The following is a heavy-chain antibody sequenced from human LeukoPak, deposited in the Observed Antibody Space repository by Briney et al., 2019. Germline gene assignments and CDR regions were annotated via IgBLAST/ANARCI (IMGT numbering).Heavy chain of an antibody. J-gene: IGHJ3*02. CDR1: GYTFTDYN. CDR2: IKPSGGDT. CDR3: ARVRDGYNDAYDI. D-gene: IGHD5-24*01. Sequence: ASVKASCKTSGYTFTDYNLHWVRQAPGQRLEWMGIIKPSGGDTSYAQTLQGRVFMTRDTSTSTVYMELSSLKSADTAVYYCARVRDGYNDAYDIWGQGTMVTVSS. V-gene: IGHV1-46*04.